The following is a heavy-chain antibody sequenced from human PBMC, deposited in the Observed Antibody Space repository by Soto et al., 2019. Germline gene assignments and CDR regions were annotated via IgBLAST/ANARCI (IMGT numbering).Heavy chain of an antibody. CDR1: GGTFSSYA. J-gene: IGHJ5*02. CDR3: ARRTIYDILTGYNNWFDP. CDR2: IIPIFGTA. Sequence: GASVKVSCKASGGTFSSYAISWVRQAPGQGLEWMGGIIPIFGTANYAQKFQGRVTITADKSTSTAYMELSSLRSEDTAVYYCARRTIYDILTGYNNWFDPWGQGTLVTVSS. D-gene: IGHD3-9*01. V-gene: IGHV1-69*06.